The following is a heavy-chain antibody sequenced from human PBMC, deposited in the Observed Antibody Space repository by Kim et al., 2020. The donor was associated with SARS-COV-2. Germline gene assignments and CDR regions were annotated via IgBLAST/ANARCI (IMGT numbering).Heavy chain of an antibody. D-gene: IGHD2-15*01. V-gene: IGHV4-39*07. CDR1: GGSISSSSHY. CDR3: ARVRCSGTNCKNWFDP. CDR2: IYYSGSA. Sequence: SETLSLTCTVSGGSISSSSHYWGWIRQPPGKGLEWIGSIYYSGSAFYSPSLKSRITISVDTSKNQFSLKLSSVTAADTATYYCARVRCSGTNCKNWFDPWGQGILVIVSS. J-gene: IGHJ5*02.